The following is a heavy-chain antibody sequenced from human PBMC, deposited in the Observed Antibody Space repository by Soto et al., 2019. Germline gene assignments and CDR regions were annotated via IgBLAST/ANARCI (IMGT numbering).Heavy chain of an antibody. J-gene: IGHJ4*02. CDR1: GGSISSYY. CDR3: ARGDVRGVLWFGELDY. D-gene: IGHD3-10*01. CDR2: IYYSGRT. Sequence: QVQLQESGPGLVKPSETLSLTCTVSGGSISSYYWSWIRQPPGKGLEWIGYIYYSGRTNYNPSLTGRVTMSVDTSKNQFYLKLSAVTAADTAVYYCARGDVRGVLWFGELDYWGQGTLVTVSS. V-gene: IGHV4-59*01.